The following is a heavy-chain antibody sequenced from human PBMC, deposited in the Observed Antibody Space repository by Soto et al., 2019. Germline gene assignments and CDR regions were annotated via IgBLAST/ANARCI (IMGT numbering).Heavy chain of an antibody. CDR1: GGSISSGGYY. CDR2: IYYSGST. CDR3: ARDTAGATTYYYGMDV. V-gene: IGHV4-31*03. J-gene: IGHJ6*02. D-gene: IGHD1-26*01. Sequence: PSETLSLTCTVSGGSISSGGYYWSWIRQHPGKGLEWIGYIYYSGSTYYNPSLKSRVTISVDTSKNQFSLKLSSVTAADTAVYYCARDTAGATTYYYGMDVWGQGTTVTVS.